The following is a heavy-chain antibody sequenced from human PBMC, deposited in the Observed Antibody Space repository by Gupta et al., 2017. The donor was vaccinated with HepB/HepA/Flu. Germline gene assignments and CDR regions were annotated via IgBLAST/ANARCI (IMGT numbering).Heavy chain of an antibody. D-gene: IGHD3-16*02. V-gene: IGHV4-4*02. CDR2: IYHSGST. Sequence: QVQLQESGPGLVKPSGTLSLTCAVSGGSISSSNWWSWVRQPPGKGLEWIGEIYHSGSTNYNPSLKSRVTISVDKSKNQFSLKLSSVTAADTAVYYCARGIMITFGGVIVTLENYYYYGMDVWGQGTTVTVSS. J-gene: IGHJ6*02. CDR3: ARGIMITFGGVIVTLENYYYYGMDV. CDR1: GGSISSSNW.